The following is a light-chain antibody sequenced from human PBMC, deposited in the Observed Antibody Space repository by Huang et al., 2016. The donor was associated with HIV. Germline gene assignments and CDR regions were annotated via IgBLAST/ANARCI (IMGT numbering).Light chain of an antibody. CDR3: QQSYSLPLS. J-gene: IGKJ3*01. Sequence: DIQMTQSPPSRSASVGSRVAITCRASQNISYYLNWYQEKSGKAPNLLLYAASRLVSGVPSRFIGRGSGSNFALTITNLQPEDIGTYYCQQSYSLPLSFGPGTTVNVK. CDR2: AAS. CDR1: QNISYY. V-gene: IGKV1-39*01.